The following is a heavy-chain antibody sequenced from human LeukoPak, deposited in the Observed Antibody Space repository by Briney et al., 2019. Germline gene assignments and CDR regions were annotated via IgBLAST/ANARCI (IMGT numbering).Heavy chain of an antibody. CDR2: FYYSGST. V-gene: IGHV4-39*01. CDR1: GASISSRSYY. Sequence: SETLSLTCTVSGASISSRSYYWGWIRQPPGKGLEWIGGFYYSGSTYYNPSLKSRATISVDTSKNQFSLKLTSVTAADTAVYYCASRDDYGDPFDPWGQGTLVTVSS. D-gene: IGHD4-17*01. CDR3: ASRDDYGDPFDP. J-gene: IGHJ5*02.